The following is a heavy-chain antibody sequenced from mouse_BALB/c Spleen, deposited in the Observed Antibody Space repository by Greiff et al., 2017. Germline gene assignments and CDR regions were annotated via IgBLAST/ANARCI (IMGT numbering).Heavy chain of an antibody. CDR1: GFTFSSYT. CDR3: ARGLGVPFAY. J-gene: IGHJ3*01. V-gene: IGHV5-12-2*01. Sequence: EVHLVESGGGLVQPGGSLKLSCAASGFTFSSYTMSWVRQTPEKRLEWVAYISNGGGSTYYPDTVKGRFTISRDNAKNTLYLQMSSLKSEDTAMYYCARGLGVPFAYWGQGTLVTVSA. CDR2: ISNGGGST. D-gene: IGHD4-1*01.